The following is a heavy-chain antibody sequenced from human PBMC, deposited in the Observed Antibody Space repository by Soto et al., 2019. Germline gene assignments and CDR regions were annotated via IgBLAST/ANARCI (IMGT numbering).Heavy chain of an antibody. J-gene: IGHJ4*02. CDR1: GFTVSNNY. Sequence: EVQLVESGGGLIQPGGSLRLSCAVSGFTVSNNYMSWVRQAPGKGLEGVSVIYSGGYTAYGDSVKGRFTISRDNSKIPLYIQMNARRARDGAVFYGARRGGGGGYWGQGTLVTVSS. V-gene: IGHV3-53*01. D-gene: IGHD3-10*01. CDR2: IYSGGYT. CDR3: ARRGGGGGY.